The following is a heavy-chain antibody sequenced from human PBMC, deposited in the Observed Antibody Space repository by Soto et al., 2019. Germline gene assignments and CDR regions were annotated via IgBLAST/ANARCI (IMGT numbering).Heavy chain of an antibody. V-gene: IGHV1-58*01. J-gene: IGHJ4*02. Sequence: QMQLVQSGPEVKKPGTSVKVSCKASGFTFTSSAVQWVRQARGQRLEWIGWIVVGSGNTNYAQKFQERVTITRDMSTSTAYMELSSLRSEDTAVYYCAAETYYYDSSGYYYAYWGQGTLVTVSS. CDR1: GFTFTSSA. D-gene: IGHD3-22*01. CDR3: AAETYYYDSSGYYYAY. CDR2: IVVGSGNT.